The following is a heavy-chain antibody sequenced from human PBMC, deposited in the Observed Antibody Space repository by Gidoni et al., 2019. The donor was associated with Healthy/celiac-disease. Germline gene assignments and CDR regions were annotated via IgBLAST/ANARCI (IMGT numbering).Heavy chain of an antibody. V-gene: IGHV4-59*01. CDR2: IYYSGST. Sequence: QVQLQESGPGLVKPSETLSLTCTVSGGSISSYYWSWIRQPPGKGLEWIGYIYYSGSTNYNPSLKSRVTISVDTSKNQFSLKLSSVTAADTAVYYCARGGVALRVWGQGTLVTVSS. D-gene: IGHD4-17*01. CDR3: ARGGVALRV. J-gene: IGHJ4*02. CDR1: GGSISSYY.